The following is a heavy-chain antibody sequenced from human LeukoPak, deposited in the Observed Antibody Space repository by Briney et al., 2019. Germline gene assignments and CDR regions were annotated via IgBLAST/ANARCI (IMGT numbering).Heavy chain of an antibody. Sequence: SQTLSVTCNVSGVAVSDGRYYWTWIRQHPAKGLEWIGYKYYTGSAKYNPSLKSRLTISVDTSKNQFSLQLSSVTAADTATYYCATPYCSSISCLDVFNMWGQGTRVTVSS. D-gene: IGHD2-2*01. CDR1: GVAVSDGRYY. V-gene: IGHV4-31*03. CDR3: ATPYCSSISCLDVFNM. J-gene: IGHJ3*02. CDR2: KYYTGSA.